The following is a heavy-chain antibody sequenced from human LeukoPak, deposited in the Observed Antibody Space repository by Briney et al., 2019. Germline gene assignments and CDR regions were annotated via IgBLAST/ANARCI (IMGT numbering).Heavy chain of an antibody. D-gene: IGHD2-15*01. CDR2: MNPNSGNT. J-gene: IGHJ4*02. CDR3: TVKYCSGGSCYSFDY. Sequence: ASVKVSCKASGGTFSSYAISWVRQAPGQGLEWMGWMNPNSGNTGYAQKFQGRVTMTRNTSISTAYMELSSLRSEDTAVYYCTVKYCSGGSCYSFDYWGQGTLVTVSS. V-gene: IGHV1-8*02. CDR1: GGTFSSYA.